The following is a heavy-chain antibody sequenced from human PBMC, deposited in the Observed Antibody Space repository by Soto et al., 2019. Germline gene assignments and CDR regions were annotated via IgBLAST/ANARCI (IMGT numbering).Heavy chain of an antibody. CDR2: ISGSGGST. CDR1: GFTFSSYD. D-gene: IGHD4-17*01. CDR3: AKENTESWYFDL. J-gene: IGHJ2*01. V-gene: IGHV3-23*01. Sequence: EVQLLESGGGLVQPGGSLRLSCAASGFTFSSYDMSWVRQAPGKGLELVSAISGSGGSTYYADSVKGQFTISRDNSKNTMYLQMNSLRAEYTTVYYCAKENTESWYFDLWGRGTLVTVSS.